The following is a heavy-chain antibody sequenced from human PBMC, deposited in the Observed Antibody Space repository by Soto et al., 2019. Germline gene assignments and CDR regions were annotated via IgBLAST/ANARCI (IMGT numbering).Heavy chain of an antibody. CDR2: FDPEDGET. V-gene: IGHV1-24*01. J-gene: IGHJ4*02. CDR1: GYTLTELS. CDR3: ATWIQLWQPYCFDY. Sequence: GASVNVSCKVSGYTLTELSMHWVRQAPGKGLEWMGGFDPEDGETIYAQKFQGRVTMTEDTSTDTAYMELSSLRSEDTAVYYCATWIQLWQPYCFDYWGQGTLVTVSS. D-gene: IGHD5-18*01.